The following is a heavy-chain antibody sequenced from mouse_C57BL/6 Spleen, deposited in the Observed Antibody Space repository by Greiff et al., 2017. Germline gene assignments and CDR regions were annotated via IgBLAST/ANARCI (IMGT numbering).Heavy chain of an antibody. CDR1: GYTFTSYT. CDR3: ASYGGRFDV. J-gene: IGHJ1*03. D-gene: IGHD1-1*02. Sequence: VKVVESGAELARPGASVKMSCTASGYTFTSYTMHWVKQRPGQGLEWIGYINPSSGYTKYNQKFKGKATMTADKSSSTAYMPLSSLTSEDAAVCDSASYGGRFDVWGTGTTVTVSS. V-gene: IGHV1-4*01. CDR2: INPSSGYT.